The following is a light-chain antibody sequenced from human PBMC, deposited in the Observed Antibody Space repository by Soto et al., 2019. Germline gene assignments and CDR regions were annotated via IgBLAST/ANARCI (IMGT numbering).Light chain of an antibody. CDR2: GAS. CDR3: QFGTLVWT. V-gene: IGKV3-20*01. J-gene: IGKJ1*01. Sequence: EIVLTQSPGTLSLSPGERATLSCRASQSVSDTYLAWYQQKPGQPPRLLIYGASNRATGIPDRFSGSGSGTDFTLIVSRLEPEDFAVYYCQFGTLVWTFGQGIKVEIK. CDR1: QSVSDTY.